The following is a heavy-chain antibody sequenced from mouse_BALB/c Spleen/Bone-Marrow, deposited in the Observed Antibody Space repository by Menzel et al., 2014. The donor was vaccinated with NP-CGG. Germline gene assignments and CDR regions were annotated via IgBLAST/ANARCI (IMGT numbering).Heavy chain of an antibody. Sequence: VQLQQSGPELVKPGTSVKMSCKASGYTFTSYVIHWVKQKPGQGLKWIGYINPFNDGTKYNEKFKDKATLTSDKSSNTAYMELSSLTSEDSAVYYCARTGNYYVSSFDYWGQGTTLTVSS. D-gene: IGHD1-1*01. V-gene: IGHV1-14*01. J-gene: IGHJ2*01. CDR1: GYTFTSYV. CDR3: ARTGNYYVSSFDY. CDR2: INPFNDGT.